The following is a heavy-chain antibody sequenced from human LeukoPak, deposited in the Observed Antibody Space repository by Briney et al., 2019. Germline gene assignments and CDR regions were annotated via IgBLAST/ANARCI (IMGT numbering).Heavy chain of an antibody. V-gene: IGHV3-23*01. D-gene: IGHD2-2*01. Sequence: PGGSLRLSCAASGFTLSTYAMTWVRQAPGKGLEWVSAISGSDDRTFYSDSVKGRFTISRDNAKNSLYLQMNSLRAEDTALYYCAKGGCSSTSCYQGEIDYWGQGTLVTVSS. CDR1: GFTLSTYA. J-gene: IGHJ4*02. CDR2: ISGSDDRT. CDR3: AKGGCSSTSCYQGEIDY.